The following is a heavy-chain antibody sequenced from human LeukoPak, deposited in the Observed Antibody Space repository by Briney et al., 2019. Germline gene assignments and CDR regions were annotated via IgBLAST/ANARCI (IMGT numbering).Heavy chain of an antibody. J-gene: IGHJ4*02. V-gene: IGHV1-46*01. CDR1: GYTFTSYY. CDR3: GREIEGTTDY. D-gene: IGHD1-7*01. CDR2: IKPSDGFT. Sequence: ASVKVSCKASGYTFTSYYVHWVRQAPGQGLEWMGVIKPSDGFTSYAQKFQGRLTVARDMSTSTVYMELNSLRSEDTAVYFCGREIEGTTDYWGQGTLVTVSS.